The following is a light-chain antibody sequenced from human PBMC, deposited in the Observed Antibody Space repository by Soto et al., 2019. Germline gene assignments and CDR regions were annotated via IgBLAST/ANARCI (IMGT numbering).Light chain of an antibody. V-gene: IGKV3-20*01. J-gene: IGKJ1*01. Sequence: EIVLTQSPGTLSLSPGERATLSCRASQSVSSSYLAWYQQKPGQAPRLLIYGASSRATGIPDRFSGSGSGTDFPLPLSRLEPEDFAVSYCQQYGSSPPWTFGQGTKVEIK. CDR2: GAS. CDR1: QSVSSSY. CDR3: QQYGSSPPWT.